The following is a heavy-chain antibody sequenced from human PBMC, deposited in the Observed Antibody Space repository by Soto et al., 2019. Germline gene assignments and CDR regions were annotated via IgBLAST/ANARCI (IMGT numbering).Heavy chain of an antibody. CDR2: ISYDGSNK. CDR1: GFTFSSYG. Sequence: GGSLRLSCAASGFTFSSYGMHWVRQAPGKGLEWVAVISYDGSNKYYADSVKGRFTISRDNSKNTLYLQMNSLRAEDTAVYYCAKDSIIVVVVAATGYFDYWGQGTLVTVSS. J-gene: IGHJ4*02. D-gene: IGHD2-15*01. V-gene: IGHV3-30*18. CDR3: AKDSIIVVVVAATGYFDY.